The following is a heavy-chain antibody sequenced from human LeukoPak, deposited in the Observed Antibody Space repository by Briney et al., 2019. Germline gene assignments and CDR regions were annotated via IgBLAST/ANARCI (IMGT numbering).Heavy chain of an antibody. V-gene: IGHV3-30-3*01. J-gene: IGHJ4*02. CDR1: GFTFSSYA. CDR2: ISYDGSNK. D-gene: IGHD3-16*01. Sequence: GGSLRLSCAASGFTFSSYAMHWVRQAPGKGLEWVAVISYDGSNKYYADSVKGRFTISRDNSKNTLYLQMNSLRAEDTAVYYCARTDARDYVWGSYRNWGQGTLVTVSS. CDR3: ARTDARDYVWGSYRN.